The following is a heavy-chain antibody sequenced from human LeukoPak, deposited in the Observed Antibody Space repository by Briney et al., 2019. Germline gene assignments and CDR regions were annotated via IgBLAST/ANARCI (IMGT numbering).Heavy chain of an antibody. J-gene: IGHJ1*01. CDR1: GYTLTELS. CDR2: FDPEDGET. V-gene: IGHV1-24*01. CDR3: ATIPPDEQWLTQNFQH. D-gene: IGHD6-19*01. Sequence: ASVKVSCKVSGYTLTELSMHWVRQAPGKGLEWMGGFDPEDGETIYAQKFQGRVTMTEDTSTDTAYMELSSLRSEDTAVYYCATIPPDEQWLTQNFQHWGQGTLVTVSS.